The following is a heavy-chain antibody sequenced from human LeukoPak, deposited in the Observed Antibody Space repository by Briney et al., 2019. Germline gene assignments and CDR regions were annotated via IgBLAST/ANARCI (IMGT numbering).Heavy chain of an antibody. D-gene: IGHD4-11*01. CDR3: ARDRMTTVTGGFDP. CDR1: GGSISSYY. V-gene: IGHV4-59*12. Sequence: SETLSLTCTVSGGSISSYYWSWIRQPPGKGLEWIGYIYYSGSTNYNPSLKSRVTISVDTSKNQFSLKLSSVTAADTAVYYCARDRMTTVTGGFDPWGQGTLSPSPQ. CDR2: IYYSGST. J-gene: IGHJ5*02.